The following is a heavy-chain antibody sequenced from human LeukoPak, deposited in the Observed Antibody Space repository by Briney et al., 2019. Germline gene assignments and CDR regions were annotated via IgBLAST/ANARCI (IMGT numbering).Heavy chain of an antibody. CDR3: VRHTYSPYSFYN. V-gene: IGHV3-7*01. J-gene: IGHJ4*02. CDR2: IKGDGSET. D-gene: IGHD1-26*01. CDR1: GFIFTDYW. Sequence: GGSLRLSCAATGFIFTDYWMAWVRQAPGKGLEWVASIKGDGSETRYVDSVKGRFTVSRDSAKNSLNMQMKSLSVEDTAVYYCVRHTYSPYSFYNWGQGTLVTVSS.